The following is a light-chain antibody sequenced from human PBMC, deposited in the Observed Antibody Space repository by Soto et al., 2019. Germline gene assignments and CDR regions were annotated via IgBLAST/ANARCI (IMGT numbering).Light chain of an antibody. Sequence: EIVLTQSPGTLSLSPGESATLSCRASQSVSSSYLAWYQQKFGQAPRLLIYGASSRATGVSDRFSGSGSGTDFTLTISRLEPEDVAVYYCQKYGTSPQTFGQGTRLEIK. J-gene: IGKJ5*01. CDR1: QSVSSSY. CDR3: QKYGTSPQT. V-gene: IGKV3-20*01. CDR2: GAS.